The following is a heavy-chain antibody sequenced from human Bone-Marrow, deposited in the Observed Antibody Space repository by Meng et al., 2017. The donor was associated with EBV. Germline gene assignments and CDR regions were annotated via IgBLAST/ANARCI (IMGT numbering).Heavy chain of an antibody. CDR2: IYYSGST. D-gene: IGHD1-26*01. CDR1: GGSISSSSYY. V-gene: IGHV4-39*07. Sequence: QRRLQESGPGLVKPSAPPSLTCTVSGGSISSSSYYWGWIRQPPGKGLEWIGSIYYSGSTYYNPSLKSRVTISVDTSKNQFSLKLSSVTAADTAVYYCAREQVGATRPFDYWGQGTLVTVSS. CDR3: AREQVGATRPFDY. J-gene: IGHJ4*02.